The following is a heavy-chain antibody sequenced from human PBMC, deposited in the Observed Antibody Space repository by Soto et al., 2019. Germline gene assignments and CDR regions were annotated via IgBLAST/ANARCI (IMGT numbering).Heavy chain of an antibody. Sequence: QVQLQESGPGLVKPSETLSLTCTVSGGSISNYYWSWVRQPPGKGLEWIGYIFYSGSSNYNPSLKRRVIISLDTSPNHFSPSLSSVTASDTAVYFCARGGWYNRGTGWYFDLWGRGTLVTVSS. CDR1: GGSISNYY. CDR3: ARGGWYNRGTGWYFDL. CDR2: IFYSGSS. V-gene: IGHV4-59*01. J-gene: IGHJ2*01. D-gene: IGHD6-19*01.